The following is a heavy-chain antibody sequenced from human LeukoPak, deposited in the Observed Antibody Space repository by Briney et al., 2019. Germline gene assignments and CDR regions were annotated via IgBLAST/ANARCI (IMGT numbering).Heavy chain of an antibody. V-gene: IGHV3-9*01. CDR3: ARVGYCSSTSCYKMGGYYYGMDV. J-gene: IGHJ6*02. D-gene: IGHD2-2*02. CDR1: GFTFDDYA. Sequence: GGSLRLSCAASGFTFDDYAMHWVRHAPGKGLEWVSGISWNSGSIGYADSVKGRFTISRDNAKNSLYLQMNSLRAEDTALYYCARVGYCSSTSCYKMGGYYYGMDVWGQGTRSPSP. CDR2: ISWNSGSI.